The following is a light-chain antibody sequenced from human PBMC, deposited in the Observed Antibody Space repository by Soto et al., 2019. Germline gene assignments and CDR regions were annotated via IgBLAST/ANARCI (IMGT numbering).Light chain of an antibody. J-gene: IGKJ5*01. CDR2: GAS. V-gene: IGKV3-15*01. CDR3: QQYYDWPIT. Sequence: EIVMTQSPATLSVSPGERATLSCRASQSISNLLAWYQQKPGQAPRLLMYGASTRATGFPDRFSGSGSGTEFTLTISSRHSEDFAVYYCQQYYDWPITFGQGTRLEIK. CDR1: QSISNL.